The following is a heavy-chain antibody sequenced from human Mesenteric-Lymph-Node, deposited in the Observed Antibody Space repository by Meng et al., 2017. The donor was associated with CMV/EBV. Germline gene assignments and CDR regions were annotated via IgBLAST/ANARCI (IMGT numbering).Heavy chain of an antibody. D-gene: IGHD1-26*01. Sequence: ESLKISCAVYGGFFSGYSWSWIRQPPGKGLEWIGEINHSGSTNYNPSLKSRVTMSVDTSKNQFSLKLSSMTAADTAVYYCARGLTVNRGSNYFDYWGQGTLVTVSS. CDR1: GGFFSGYS. V-gene: IGHV4-34*01. CDR3: ARGLTVNRGSNYFDY. CDR2: INHSGST. J-gene: IGHJ4*02.